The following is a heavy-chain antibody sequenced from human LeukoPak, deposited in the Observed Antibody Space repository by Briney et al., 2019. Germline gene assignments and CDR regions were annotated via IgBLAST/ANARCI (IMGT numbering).Heavy chain of an antibody. CDR2: IYTSGST. V-gene: IGHV4-61*02. D-gene: IGHD2-15*01. CDR1: GGSISSGSYY. CDR3: AGNIVVAPYYFDY. Sequence: PSQTLSLTCTVSGGSISSGSYYWRWIRQPAGKGLEWIGRIYTSGSTNYNPSLKSRVTISVDTSKNQFSLKLSSVTAADTAVYYCAGNIVVAPYYFDYWGQGTLVTVSS. J-gene: IGHJ4*02.